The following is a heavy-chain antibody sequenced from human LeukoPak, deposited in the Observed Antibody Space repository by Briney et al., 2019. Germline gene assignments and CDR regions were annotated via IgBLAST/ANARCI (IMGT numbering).Heavy chain of an antibody. CDR2: ISHDGNNK. V-gene: IGHV3-30-3*01. J-gene: IGHJ4*02. CDR3: ARDITGWLQSDYFDY. CDR1: GFTFSSYA. Sequence: GRSLRLSCAASGFTFSSYAMHWVRQAPGKGLEWVAVISHDGNNKYNADSVKGRFTISRDNSKNTLYLQTNSLRAEDTAVYYCARDITGWLQSDYFDYWGQGTLVTVSS. D-gene: IGHD5-24*01.